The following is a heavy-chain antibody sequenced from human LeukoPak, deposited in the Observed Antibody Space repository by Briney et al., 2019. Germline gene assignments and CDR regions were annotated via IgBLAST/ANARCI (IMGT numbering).Heavy chain of an antibody. CDR1: GFTFSSYS. J-gene: IGHJ4*02. D-gene: IGHD3-10*01. Sequence: GGSLRLSCAASGFTFSSYSMNWVRQAPGKGLEWVSYISSSSSTIYYADSVKGRFTISRDNAKNSLYLQMNSLRAEDTAVYYCARVKSIIGLWFGECYFDYWGQGTLVTVSS. CDR3: ARVKSIIGLWFGECYFDY. V-gene: IGHV3-48*04. CDR2: ISSSSSTI.